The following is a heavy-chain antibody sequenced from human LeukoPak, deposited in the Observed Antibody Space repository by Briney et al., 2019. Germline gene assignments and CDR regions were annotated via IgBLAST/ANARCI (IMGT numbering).Heavy chain of an antibody. D-gene: IGHD4-17*01. J-gene: IGHJ6*02. CDR2: INPNSGGT. V-gene: IGHV1-2*04. CDR1: GYTSTGYY. CDR3: ARGPLDGDAFYYGMDV. Sequence: ASVKVSCKASGYTSTGYYMHWVRQAPGQGLEWMGWINPNSGGTNYAQKFQGWVTMTRDTSISTAYMELSRLRSDDTAVYYCARGPLDGDAFYYGMDVWGQGTTVTVSS.